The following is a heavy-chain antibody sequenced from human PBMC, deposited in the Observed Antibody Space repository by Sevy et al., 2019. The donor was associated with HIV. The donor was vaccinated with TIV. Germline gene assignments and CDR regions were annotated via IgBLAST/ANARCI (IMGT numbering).Heavy chain of an antibody. V-gene: IGHV3-21*01. J-gene: IGHJ4*02. D-gene: IGHD6-6*01. CDR2: ISSSSSYI. CDR3: ATSDLQLIAARSYY. Sequence: GGSLRLSCAASGFTFSSYSMNWVRQAPGKGLEWVSSISSSSSYIYYADSVKGRFTISRDNAKNSLYLQMNSLRAEDTAVYYCATSDLQLIAARSYYWGQGTLVTVSS. CDR1: GFTFSSYS.